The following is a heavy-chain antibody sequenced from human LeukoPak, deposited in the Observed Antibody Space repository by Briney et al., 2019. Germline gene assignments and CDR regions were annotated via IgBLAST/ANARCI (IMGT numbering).Heavy chain of an antibody. Sequence: GASVKVSCKASGYTFTSYGISWVRQAPGQGLAWMGWISAYNGNTNYAQKLQGRVTMTTDTSTSTAYMELRSLRSDDTAVYYCARGVRYNWNDLSPSGIDYWGQGTLVTVSS. D-gene: IGHD1-1*01. J-gene: IGHJ4*02. CDR3: ARGVRYNWNDLSPSGIDY. CDR2: ISAYNGNT. CDR1: GYTFTSYG. V-gene: IGHV1-18*01.